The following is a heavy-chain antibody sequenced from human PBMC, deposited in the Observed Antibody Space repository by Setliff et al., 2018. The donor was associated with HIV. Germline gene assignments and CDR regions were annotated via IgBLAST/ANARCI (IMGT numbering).Heavy chain of an antibody. J-gene: IGHJ4*02. Sequence: PGGSLRLSCAASGFTFTTFGMHWVRQAPGKGLEYVSAISSNGLSTYYADSVKGRFTISRDNSKSTLYLQMGSLRAEDMAVYYCARDAEVGTTYFDYWGQGTLVTVSS. CDR2: ISSNGLST. D-gene: IGHD1-26*01. V-gene: IGHV3-64*02. CDR3: ARDAEVGTTYFDY. CDR1: GFTFTTFG.